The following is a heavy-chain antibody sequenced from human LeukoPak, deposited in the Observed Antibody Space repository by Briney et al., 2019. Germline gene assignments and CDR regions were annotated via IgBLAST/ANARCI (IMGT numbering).Heavy chain of an antibody. CDR1: GFTFSSYA. J-gene: IGHJ4*02. CDR2: ISGSGGST. V-gene: IGHV3-23*01. Sequence: GGSLRLSCAASGFTFSSYAMSWVRQAPGKGLEWVSAISGSGGSTYYADSVKGRFTISRDNSKNTLYLQMNSLRAEDTAVYYCAKNRYGYGDYATFDYWGRGTLVTVSS. D-gene: IGHD4-17*01. CDR3: AKNRYGYGDYATFDY.